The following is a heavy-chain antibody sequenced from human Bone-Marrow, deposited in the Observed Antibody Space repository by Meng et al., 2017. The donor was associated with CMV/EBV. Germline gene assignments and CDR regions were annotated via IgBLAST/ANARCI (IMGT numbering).Heavy chain of an antibody. J-gene: IGHJ6*02. CDR1: GFTVSSNY. D-gene: IGHD1-26*01. CDR3: ARVVGSLQYYYYYYGMDV. CDR2: IYSGGST. Sequence: GESLKISCAASGFTVSSNYMSWVRQAPGKGLEWVSVIYSGGSTYYADSVKGRFTISRDNSKNTLYLQMNSLRAEDTAVYYCARVVGSLQYYYYYYGMDVWGQGTTVTVSS. V-gene: IGHV3-53*05.